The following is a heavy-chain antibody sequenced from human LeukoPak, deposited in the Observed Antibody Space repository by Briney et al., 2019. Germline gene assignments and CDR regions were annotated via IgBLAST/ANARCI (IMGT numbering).Heavy chain of an antibody. CDR3: AKGSATTLTYFAY. Sequence: PGGSLRLSCAASGFTVSSNYMSWVRQAPGKGLEWVSGISWNSGSIGYADSVKGRFTISRDNAKNSLYLQMNSLRAEDMALYYCAKGSATTLTYFAYWGRATLVTASS. CDR1: GFTVSSNY. CDR2: ISWNSGSI. J-gene: IGHJ4*02. V-gene: IGHV3-9*03. D-gene: IGHD1-14*01.